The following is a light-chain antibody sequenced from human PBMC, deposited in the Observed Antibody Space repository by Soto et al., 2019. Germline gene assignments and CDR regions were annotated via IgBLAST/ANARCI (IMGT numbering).Light chain of an antibody. Sequence: QSVLTQPPSVSGVPGQRVTISCTGKNSNLGAGYDVHWYQQLPGAAPKLVVFGNRNRPSGVPERFSGSKSGTSASLAITGLQAEDEADYYCQAYDYSLTAFVFGGGTKLTVL. J-gene: IGLJ3*02. CDR3: QAYDYSLTAFV. CDR1: NSNLGAGYD. V-gene: IGLV1-40*01. CDR2: GNR.